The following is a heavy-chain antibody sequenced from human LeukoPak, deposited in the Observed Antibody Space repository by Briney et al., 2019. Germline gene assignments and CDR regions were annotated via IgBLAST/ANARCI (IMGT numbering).Heavy chain of an antibody. CDR3: ARGRVSAPNYYYYYMDV. J-gene: IGHJ6*03. Sequence: TSETLSLTCAVYGGSFSGYYWSWIRQPTGKGLERIGEINHSGSTNYNPSLKSRVTISVDTSKNQFSLKLSSVTAADTAVYYCARGRVSAPNYYYYYMDVWGKGTTVTVSS. D-gene: IGHD2-8*01. CDR2: INHSGST. V-gene: IGHV4-34*01. CDR1: GGSFSGYY.